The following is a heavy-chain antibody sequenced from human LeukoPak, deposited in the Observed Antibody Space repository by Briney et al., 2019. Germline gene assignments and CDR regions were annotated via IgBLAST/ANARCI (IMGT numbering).Heavy chain of an antibody. Sequence: DPSETLSLTCTVSGGSTSSYYWSWIRQPPGKGLEWIGYIYYSGSTNYNPSLKSRVTISVDTSKNQFSLKLSSVTAADTAVYYCARAGSTYYYDSSGLSHFDYWGQGTLVTVSS. CDR2: IYYSGST. CDR1: GGSTSSYY. V-gene: IGHV4-59*01. CDR3: ARAGSTYYYDSSGLSHFDY. D-gene: IGHD3-22*01. J-gene: IGHJ4*02.